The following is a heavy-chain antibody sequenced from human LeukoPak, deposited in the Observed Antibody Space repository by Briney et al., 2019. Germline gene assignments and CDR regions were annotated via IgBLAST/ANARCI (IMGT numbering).Heavy chain of an antibody. J-gene: IGHJ4*02. D-gene: IGHD4-11*01. CDR3: AKSPSQATVTTVYRY. V-gene: IGHV3-53*05. CDR2: IYSGGST. Sequence: GGSLRLSCAASGFAVSSNYMNWVRQAPGKGLEWVSVIYSGGSTYYADSMKGRFTISRDNSKNTLYLQMNSLRAEDTAVYYCAKSPSQATVTTVYRYWGQGTLVTVSS. CDR1: GFAVSSNY.